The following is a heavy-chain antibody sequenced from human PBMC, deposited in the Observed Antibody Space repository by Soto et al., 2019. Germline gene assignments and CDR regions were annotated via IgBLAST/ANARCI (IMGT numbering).Heavy chain of an antibody. Sequence: PGGCMRLSCTASGLTFGRYSMGLIRQSPGKGLEWVAFNRGRACSATTESAASVKGRFTITRDDSKSIASLQMNSLKAEDTAVYYCTRAAHPQWEISHYHCGSWGPGTLVTVSS. D-gene: IGHD6-6*01. J-gene: IGHJ5*01. CDR3: TRAAHPQWEISHYHCGS. CDR1: GLTFGRYS. CDR2: NRGRACSATT. V-gene: IGHV3-49*03.